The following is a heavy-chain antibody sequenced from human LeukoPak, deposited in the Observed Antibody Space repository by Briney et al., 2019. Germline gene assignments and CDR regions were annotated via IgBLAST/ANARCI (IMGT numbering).Heavy chain of an antibody. J-gene: IGHJ6*02. D-gene: IGHD4-11*01. CDR1: GYTFTSYD. Sequence: ASVNVSFKASGYTFTSYDINWVRQATGQGREWMGWMNPNSGNTGYAQKFQGRVTMTRNTSISTAYMELRSLRSEDTAVYYCARSDDYHFLYYYYGMGVWGQGTAVTAS. CDR2: MNPNSGNT. CDR3: ARSDDYHFLYYYYGMGV. V-gene: IGHV1-8*01.